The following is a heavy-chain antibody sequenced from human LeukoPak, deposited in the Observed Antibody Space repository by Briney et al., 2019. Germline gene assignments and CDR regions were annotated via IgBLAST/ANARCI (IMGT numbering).Heavy chain of an antibody. CDR3: AKARSGSAYYFDY. J-gene: IGHJ4*02. CDR1: GFTFSSYA. Sequence: AGGSLRLSCAASGFTFSSYAMSWVRQAPGKGLEWVSAISGSGGSTYYADSVKGRFAISRDNSKNTLYLQMNSLRAEDTAVYYCAKARSGSAYYFDYWGQGTLVTVSS. CDR2: ISGSGGST. D-gene: IGHD1-26*01. V-gene: IGHV3-23*01.